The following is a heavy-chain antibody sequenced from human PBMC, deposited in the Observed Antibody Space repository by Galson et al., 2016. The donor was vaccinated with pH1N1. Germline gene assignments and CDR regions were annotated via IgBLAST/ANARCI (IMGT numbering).Heavy chain of an antibody. D-gene: IGHD3-3*01. CDR3: ARGRVPIFGVIKYYGMDV. Sequence: SVKVSCKASGGTISEYAISWVRQAPGQGLEWMGGIIPNFGTPNYAQNFRGRLKITADKSTSTVYLEKKSLTPDDTAVYYCARGRVPIFGVIKYYGMDVWGQGTTVTVSS. V-gene: IGHV1-69*06. J-gene: IGHJ6*02. CDR2: IIPNFGTP. CDR1: GGTISEYA.